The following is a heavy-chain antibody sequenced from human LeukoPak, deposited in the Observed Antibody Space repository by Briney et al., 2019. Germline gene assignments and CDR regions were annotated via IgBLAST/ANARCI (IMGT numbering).Heavy chain of an antibody. CDR2: IKQDGSVK. V-gene: IGHV3-7*01. Sequence: GGSLRLSCAASGFTFSSYWMSWVRQAPGKGLEWVANIKQDGSVKYYVDSVKGRFTISRDNAKNSLYLQMNSLRAEDTAVYYCATAVVAASDWFDPWGQGTLVTVSS. CDR3: ATAVVAASDWFDP. D-gene: IGHD2-15*01. J-gene: IGHJ5*02. CDR1: GFTFSSYW.